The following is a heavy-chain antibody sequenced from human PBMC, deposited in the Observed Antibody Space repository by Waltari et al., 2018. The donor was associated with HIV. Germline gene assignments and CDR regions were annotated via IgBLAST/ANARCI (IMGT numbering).Heavy chain of an antibody. J-gene: IGHJ3*02. V-gene: IGHV3-21*01. CDR1: GFTFSSYS. CDR2: ISSISSYI. Sequence: EVQLVESGGGLVKPGGSLRLSCAASGFTFSSYSMNWVRQAPGKGLEWVSSISSISSYIYYADSVKGRFTISRDNAKNSLYLQMNSLRAEDTAVYYCARERRGVAGTGYAFDIWGQGTMVTVSS. D-gene: IGHD6-19*01. CDR3: ARERRGVAGTGYAFDI.